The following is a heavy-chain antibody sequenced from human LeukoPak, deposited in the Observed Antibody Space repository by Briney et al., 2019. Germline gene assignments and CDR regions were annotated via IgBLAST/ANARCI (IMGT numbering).Heavy chain of an antibody. J-gene: IGHJ3*02. CDR3: AREVATLTDGFDI. CDR1: GFIFSSYA. CDR2: ISSEGSSK. Sequence: GGSLRLSCAASGFIFSSYAMHWVRQAPGKGLEWVAIISSEGSSKYYADSVKGRFTIARDNSKNTLYLQMNSLRIEDTAVYYCAREVATLTDGFDIWGQGTMVTVSP. D-gene: IGHD5-12*01. V-gene: IGHV3-30*04.